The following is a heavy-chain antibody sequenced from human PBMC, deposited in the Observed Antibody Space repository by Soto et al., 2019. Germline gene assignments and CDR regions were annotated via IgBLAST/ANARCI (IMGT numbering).Heavy chain of an antibody. V-gene: IGHV3-30*18. Sequence: PGGSLRLSCAASGFTFSTYAMHWVRQAPGKGLEWVAVISYDGSNKYSADSVKGRFTISRDNSKNTLNLQMSSLRAEDTAVYYCAKEVELRYPYYYGMDVWGQGTTVPVSS. CDR2: ISYDGSNK. J-gene: IGHJ6*02. D-gene: IGHD3-9*01. CDR3: AKEVELRYPYYYGMDV. CDR1: GFTFSTYA.